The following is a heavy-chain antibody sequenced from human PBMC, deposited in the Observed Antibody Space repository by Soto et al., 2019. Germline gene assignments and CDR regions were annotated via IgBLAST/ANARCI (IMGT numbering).Heavy chain of an antibody. CDR3: AKDLTRQIDYWLEP. CDR2: INAHSGGT. J-gene: IGHJ5*02. CDR1: GFSFTGYY. D-gene: IGHD5-12*01. Sequence: ASVKVSCKASGFSFTGYYIHWLRQAPGQGLEWMGWINAHSGGTEYAQKFQGRVTLTRDTSIATAYLTLTSLTSDDTALYYCAKDLTRQIDYWLEPWRQGAQVTVAS. V-gene: IGHV1-2*02.